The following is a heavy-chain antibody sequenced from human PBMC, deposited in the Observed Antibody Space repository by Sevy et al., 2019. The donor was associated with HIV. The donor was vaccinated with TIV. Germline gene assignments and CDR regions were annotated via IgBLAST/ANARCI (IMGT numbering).Heavy chain of an antibody. J-gene: IGHJ6*02. CDR1: GFTFGTYV. CDR2: ISGSGGST. V-gene: IGHV3-23*01. D-gene: IGHD2-15*01. Sequence: GGSLRLSCAASGFTFGTYVMNWVRQAPGKGLEWVSGISGSGGSTYYADSVKGRITISRDNSKKTLYLQMNSLRAEDTVVYYCAKGDRSFYGIDVWGQGTTVTVSS. CDR3: AKGDRSFYGIDV.